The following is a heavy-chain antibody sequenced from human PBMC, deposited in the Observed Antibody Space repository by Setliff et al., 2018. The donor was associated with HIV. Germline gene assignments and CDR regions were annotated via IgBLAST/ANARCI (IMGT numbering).Heavy chain of an antibody. V-gene: IGHV1-69*05. CDR1: GSTFSSYA. D-gene: IGHD1-26*01. CDR3: ARVVLKMRSGSYYMLYALDI. J-gene: IGHJ3*02. CDR2: IIPILGIA. Sequence: ASVKVSCKASGSTFSSYAISWVRQAPGQGLEWMGGIIPILGIANYAQKFQGRVTITTDESTSTAYMELSRLRSEDTAVYYCARVVLKMRSGSYYMLYALDIWGQGTMVTVSS.